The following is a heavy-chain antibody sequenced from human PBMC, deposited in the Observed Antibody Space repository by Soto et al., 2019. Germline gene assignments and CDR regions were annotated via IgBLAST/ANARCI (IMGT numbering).Heavy chain of an antibody. CDR3: ARDCLGIAACFDY. CDR2: ISTSSSTI. D-gene: IGHD6-13*01. Sequence: EGSLRLSCAASRFTFSSYSMNWVRQAPGKGLEWVSYISTSSSTIYYADSVKSRFTISRDNAKNSLYLQMNSLRDEDTAVFYCARDCLGIAACFDYWGQGTLVTVSS. J-gene: IGHJ4*02. CDR1: RFTFSSYS. V-gene: IGHV3-48*02.